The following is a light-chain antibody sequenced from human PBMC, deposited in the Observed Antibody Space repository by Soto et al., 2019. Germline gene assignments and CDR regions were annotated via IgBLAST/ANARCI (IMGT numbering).Light chain of an antibody. J-gene: IGLJ3*02. V-gene: IGLV1-36*01. CDR1: QSNIGNNA. CDR2: YDD. CDR3: AAWDDNLHGRV. Sequence: QSVLTQPPSVSEAPRQRVTISCSGSQSNIGNNAVSWYQQLPGKAPKLLIYYDDLLPSGVSDRFSGYKSGTSASLAISGLQSEDEADYYCAAWDDNLHGRVFGGGTKLTVL.